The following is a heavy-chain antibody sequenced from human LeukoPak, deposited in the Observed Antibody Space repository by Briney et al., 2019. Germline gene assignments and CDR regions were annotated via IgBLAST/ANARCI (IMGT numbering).Heavy chain of an antibody. J-gene: IGHJ4*02. D-gene: IGHD3-10*01. CDR3: AKDRNIILWFGELLGY. CDR1: GFTFSSYA. CDR2: ISGSGGST. V-gene: IGHV3-23*01. Sequence: GGSLRLSCAASGFTFSSYAMSWVRQAPGKGLEWDSAISGSGGSTYYADSVKGRFTISRDNSKNTLYLQMNSLRAEDTAVYYCAKDRNIILWFGELLGYWGQGTLVTVSS.